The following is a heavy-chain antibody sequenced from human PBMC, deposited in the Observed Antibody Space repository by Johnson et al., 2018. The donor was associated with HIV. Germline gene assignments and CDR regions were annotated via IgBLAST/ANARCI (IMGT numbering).Heavy chain of an antibody. CDR1: GFTFSSYA. CDR3: AKCIWGSSLIDAFDI. D-gene: IGHD6-13*01. Sequence: QVQLVESGGGVVQPGRSLRLSCAASGFTFSSYALHWVRQAPGKGLEWVSFISYDGSNKYYADSVKGRFTISRDNSKNTLHLQMNSLRAEDTAVYYCAKCIWGSSLIDAFDIWGQGTMVTVSS. V-gene: IGHV3-30-3*02. CDR2: ISYDGSNK. J-gene: IGHJ3*02.